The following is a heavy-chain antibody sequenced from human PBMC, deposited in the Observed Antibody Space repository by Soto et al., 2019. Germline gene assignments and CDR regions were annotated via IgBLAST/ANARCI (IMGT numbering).Heavy chain of an antibody. CDR1: GFTFSSYS. V-gene: IGHV3-48*02. Sequence: EVQLVESGGGLVQPGGSLRLSCAASGFTFSSYSMNWVRQAPGKGLEWVSYISSSSSTIYYADSVKGRFTISRDNAKNSLYLQMNSLRDEDTAVYYCARDDDIWQQLGDFDYWGQGTLVTVSS. D-gene: IGHD6-13*01. J-gene: IGHJ4*02. CDR3: ARDDDIWQQLGDFDY. CDR2: ISSSSSTI.